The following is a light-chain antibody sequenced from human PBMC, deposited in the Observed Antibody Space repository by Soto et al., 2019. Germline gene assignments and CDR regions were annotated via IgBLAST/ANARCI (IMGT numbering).Light chain of an antibody. J-gene: IGLJ3*02. CDR1: SGHSTYA. CDR2: LNSDGSH. CDR3: QTWGTGIWE. V-gene: IGLV4-69*01. Sequence: QAVVTQSPSASASLGASVKLTCTLSSGHSTYAIAWHQQQPEKGPRYLMNLNSDGSHSKGDGIPDRFSGSSSGTERYLTISSLQSEDEADYYCQTWGTGIWEFGGGTKLTVL.